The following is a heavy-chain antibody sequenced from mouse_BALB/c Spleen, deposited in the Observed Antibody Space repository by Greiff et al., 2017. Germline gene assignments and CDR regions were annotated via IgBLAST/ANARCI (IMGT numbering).Heavy chain of an antibody. J-gene: IGHJ1*01. CDR3: TRGLITTVVAERYFDV. CDR1: GFTFSSYT. CDR2: ISSGGSYT. D-gene: IGHD1-1*01. Sequence: EVHLVESGGGLVKPGGSLKLSCAASGFTFSSYTMSWVRQTPEKRLEWVATISSGGSYTYYPDSVKGRFTISRDNAKNTLYLQMSSLKSEDTAMYYCTRGLITTVVAERYFDVWGEGTTVTVSS. V-gene: IGHV5-6-4*01.